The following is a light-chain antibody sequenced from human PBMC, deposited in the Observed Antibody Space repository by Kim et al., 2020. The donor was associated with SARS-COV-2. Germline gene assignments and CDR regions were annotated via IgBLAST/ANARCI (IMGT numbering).Light chain of an antibody. Sequence: PGTPATPSCRASQSVSSGYLAWYQQKPGQPPRLRMYGASSRATGIPDRFSGSGSGTDFTLTISRLEPEDFAVYYCQQYGSSPPRFSFGQGTKLEI. CDR3: QQYGSSPPRFS. V-gene: IGKV3-20*01. CDR2: GAS. CDR1: QSVSSGY. J-gene: IGKJ2*03.